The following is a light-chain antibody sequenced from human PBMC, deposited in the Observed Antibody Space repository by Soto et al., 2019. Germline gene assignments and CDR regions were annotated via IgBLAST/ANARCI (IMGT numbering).Light chain of an antibody. Sequence: IQMTQSPSSLSASVGDRVTITCRAGQSIFSSLNWYQQKPGRAPKLLIYDASNLEAGVPSRFRGSGSGTDFTFTISRLQPEDIATYYCQQYENLPTFGQGTRLEIK. CDR1: QSIFSS. J-gene: IGKJ5*01. CDR2: DAS. CDR3: QQYENLPT. V-gene: IGKV1-33*01.